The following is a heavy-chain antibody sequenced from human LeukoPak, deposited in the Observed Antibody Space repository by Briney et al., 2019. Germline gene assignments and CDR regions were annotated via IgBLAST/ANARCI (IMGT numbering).Heavy chain of an antibody. Sequence: GRSLRLSCAASGFTFSSYEMNWVRQAPGKGLEWVSYISSSGSTIYYADSVKGRFTISRDNAKNSLYLQMNSLRAEDTAVYYCARGPAAVAGYYFDYWGQGTLVTVSS. CDR3: ARGPAAVAGYYFDY. D-gene: IGHD6-19*01. J-gene: IGHJ4*02. CDR1: GFTFSSYE. V-gene: IGHV3-48*03. CDR2: ISSSGSTI.